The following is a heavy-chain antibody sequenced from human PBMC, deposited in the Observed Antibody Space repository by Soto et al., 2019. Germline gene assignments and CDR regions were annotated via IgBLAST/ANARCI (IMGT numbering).Heavy chain of an antibody. J-gene: IGHJ6*02. Sequence: GGSLRLSCAASGFPFSSYGMHLVRQSPGKGLEWVAVISYDGSNKYYADSVKGRFTISRDNSKNTLYLQMNSLRAEDTAVYYCATDCPENYGGNTKYYYYYGMDIWGQGTTGTVXS. CDR2: ISYDGSNK. V-gene: IGHV3-30*03. CDR3: ATDCPENYGGNTKYYYYYGMDI. CDR1: GFPFSSYG. D-gene: IGHD4-17*01.